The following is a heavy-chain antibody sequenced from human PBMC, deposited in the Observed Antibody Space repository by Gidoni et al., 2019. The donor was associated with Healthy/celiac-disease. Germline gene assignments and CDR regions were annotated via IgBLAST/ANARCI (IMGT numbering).Heavy chain of an antibody. D-gene: IGHD2-2*01. Sequence: EVQLLESGGGLVQPGGSLRLSCAASGFTFSSYAMSWVRQAPGKGLEWVSAISGSGGSTYYADSVKGRFTISRDNSKNTLYLQMNSLRAEDTAVYYCAKGYAVVPAAMLPLYYFDYWGQGTLVTVSS. V-gene: IGHV3-23*01. J-gene: IGHJ4*02. CDR1: GFTFSSYA. CDR2: ISGSGGST. CDR3: AKGYAVVPAAMLPLYYFDY.